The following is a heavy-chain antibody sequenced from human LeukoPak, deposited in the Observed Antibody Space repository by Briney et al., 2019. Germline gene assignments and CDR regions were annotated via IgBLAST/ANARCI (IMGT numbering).Heavy chain of an antibody. D-gene: IGHD2-15*01. CDR3: ARSVAAFGMDV. V-gene: IGHV1-8*03. CDR2: MNPNSSNT. CDR1: GYTFTSYD. J-gene: IGHJ6*02. Sequence: ASVKVSCKASGYTFTSYDINWVRQATGQGLEWMGWMNPNSSNTGYAQKFQGRVTITRNTSISTAYMELSSLRSEDTAVYYCARSVAAFGMDVWGQGTTVTVSS.